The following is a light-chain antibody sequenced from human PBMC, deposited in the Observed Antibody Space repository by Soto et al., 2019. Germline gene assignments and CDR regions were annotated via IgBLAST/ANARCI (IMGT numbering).Light chain of an antibody. Sequence: EIVMTQSPATLSVAPVERATLSCRAIQSVSSNLAWYQQKTGQAPRLLIYGASTRATGIPARLSGSGSGTELTITISSMKYEDFEVYYCQQYNNWPRTFGHGTKVDIK. CDR3: QQYNNWPRT. V-gene: IGKV3-15*01. CDR2: GAS. CDR1: QSVSSN. J-gene: IGKJ1*01.